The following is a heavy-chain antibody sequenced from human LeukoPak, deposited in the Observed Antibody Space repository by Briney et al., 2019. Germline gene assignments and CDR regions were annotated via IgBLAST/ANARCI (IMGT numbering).Heavy chain of an antibody. V-gene: IGHV3-15*01. CDR2: IKSKTDGGTT. D-gene: IGHD3-16*01. CDR1: GFIFSNAW. CDR3: TTGGIMITYDAFDI. Sequence: GGSLRLSCAASGFIFSNAWMSWVRQAPGKGLEWVGRIKSKTDGGTTDYAAPVKGRFTISRDDSKNTLYLQMNSLKTEDTAVYYCTTGGIMITYDAFDIWGQGTMVTVSS. J-gene: IGHJ3*02.